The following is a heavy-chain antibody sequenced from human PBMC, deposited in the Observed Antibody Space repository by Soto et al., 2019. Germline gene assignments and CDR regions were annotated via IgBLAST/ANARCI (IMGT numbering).Heavy chain of an antibody. D-gene: IGHD5-12*01. J-gene: IGHJ3*02. CDR1: GGTFSSYT. V-gene: IGHV1-69*02. CDR2: IIPILGIA. Sequence: SVKVSCKASGGTFSSYTISWVRQAPGQGLEWMGRIIPILGIANYAQKFQGRVTITADKSTSTAYMELSSLRSEDTAVYYCARGIRYGLHSGLGDAFDIWGQGTMVTVSS. CDR3: ARGIRYGLHSGLGDAFDI.